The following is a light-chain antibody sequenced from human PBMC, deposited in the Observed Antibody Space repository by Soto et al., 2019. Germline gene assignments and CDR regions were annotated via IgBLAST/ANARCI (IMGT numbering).Light chain of an antibody. CDR2: GVS. J-gene: IGKJ5*01. CDR3: QQYNNWPPIT. CDR1: QNVHIN. V-gene: IGKV3-15*01. Sequence: VMTQSPATLSVSPGDTATLSCRSSQNVHINLAWYQQKPGQAPTLLIYGVSARAPGVPARFSGTGSGTEFTLTISSLQSEDFAVYYCQQYNNWPPITFGQGTRLEIK.